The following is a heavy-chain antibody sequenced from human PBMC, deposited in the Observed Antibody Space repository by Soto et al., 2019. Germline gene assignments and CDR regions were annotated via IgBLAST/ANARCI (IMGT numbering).Heavy chain of an antibody. V-gene: IGHV3-7*01. CDR2: IKQDGSEK. D-gene: IGHD3-3*01. J-gene: IGHJ4*02. CDR3: ARVFELRFLEWSPPDY. Sequence: PGGSLRLSCAASGFTFSSYWMSWVRQAPGKGLEWVANIKQDGSEKYYVDSVKGRFTISRDNAKNSLYLQMNSLRAEDTAVYYCARVFELRFLEWSPPDYWGQGTLVTVSS. CDR1: GFTFSSYW.